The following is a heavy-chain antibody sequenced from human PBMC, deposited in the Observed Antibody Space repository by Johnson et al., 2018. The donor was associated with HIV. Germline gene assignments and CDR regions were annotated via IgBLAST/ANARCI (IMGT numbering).Heavy chain of an antibody. V-gene: IGHV3-9*01. CDR3: ASSVNVQGGYDI. D-gene: IGHD3-22*01. CDR2: ISSDGRT. CDR1: GFTFDDYA. Sequence: VQLVESGGGLVQPGRSLRLSCAASGFTFDDYAMHWVRQAPGKGLEWVSGISSDGRTHYPDSVKGRFSISRDNSKNTLSLQMNSVRADDTAVYFCASSVNVQGGYDIWGQGTMVTVSS. J-gene: IGHJ3*02.